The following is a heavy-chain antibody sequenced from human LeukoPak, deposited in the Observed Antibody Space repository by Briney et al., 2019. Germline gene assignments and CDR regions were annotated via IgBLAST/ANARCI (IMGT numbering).Heavy chain of an antibody. V-gene: IGHV1-69*04. J-gene: IGHJ6*02. CDR2: IVPILAAA. D-gene: IGHD2-2*01. CDR1: GGTFSSYA. Sequence: ASVKVSCKASGGTFSSYAIAWVRQAPGQGLEWMGRIVPILAAATYAQKFQGRVTITADKSTRTAYMELSSLRSEDTAVYYCARDRDVEVPAALGVWGQGTTVTVSS. CDR3: ARDRDVEVPAALGV.